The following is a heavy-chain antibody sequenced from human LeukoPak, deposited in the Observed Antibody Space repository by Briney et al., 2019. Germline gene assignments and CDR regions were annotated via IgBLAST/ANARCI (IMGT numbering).Heavy chain of an antibody. CDR3: ARDPYNNCSGGSCQGYYSYYYMDV. J-gene: IGHJ6*03. CDR2: IYTSGST. CDR1: GGSISSGSYY. D-gene: IGHD2-15*01. Sequence: PSETLSLTCTVSGGSISSGSYYWSWIRQPAGKGLEWIGRIYTSGSTNYNPSLKSRVTISVDTSKNQFSLKLSSITSADTAVYYCARDPYNNCSGGSCQGYYSYYYMDVWGKGTTVTVSS. V-gene: IGHV4-61*02.